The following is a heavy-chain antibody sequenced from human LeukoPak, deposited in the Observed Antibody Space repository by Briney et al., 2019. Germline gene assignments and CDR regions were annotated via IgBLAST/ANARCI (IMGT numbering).Heavy chain of an antibody. CDR2: IHPNSGKT. CDR1: VYTFRSYE. J-gene: IGHJ4*02. Sequence: ASVKVSCKASVYTFRSYEINWVRQAPGQGLEWVGWIHPNSGKTGYAQKFQGRVTMTRDTSTETAFIELSSLKFDDTATFYCARGHYGGNRYFDIWGQGTLVTVAS. CDR3: ARGHYGGNRYFDI. V-gene: IGHV1-8*01. D-gene: IGHD4-23*01.